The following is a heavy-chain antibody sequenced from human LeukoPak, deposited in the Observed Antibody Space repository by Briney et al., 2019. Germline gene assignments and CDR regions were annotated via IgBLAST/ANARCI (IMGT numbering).Heavy chain of an antibody. CDR3: STARAFDSRSFDY. Sequence: GESLKTSFKGSGYRFTSYWVSWVRQLPGKGLGWRGRLDPRDSYTNYSPSFQGHVTISADTSINTAYLQWASLKASDTAMYYCSTARAFDSRSFDYWGQGSLVTVSS. CDR2: LDPRDSYT. D-gene: IGHD5-12*01. J-gene: IGHJ4*02. V-gene: IGHV5-10-1*01. CDR1: GYRFTSYW.